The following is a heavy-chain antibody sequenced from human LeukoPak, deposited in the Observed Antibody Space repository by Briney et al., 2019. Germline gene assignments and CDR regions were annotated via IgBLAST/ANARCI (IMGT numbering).Heavy chain of an antibody. CDR3: ARGPRGGYNWFDP. D-gene: IGHD3-10*01. V-gene: IGHV3-30-3*01. Sequence: GGSLRLSCAASGFTFSSYAMHWVRRAPGKGLEWVAVISYDGSNKYYADSVKGRFTISRDNSKNTLYLQMNSLRAEDTAVYYCARGPRGGYNWFDPWGQGTLVTVSS. CDR1: GFTFSSYA. J-gene: IGHJ5*02. CDR2: ISYDGSNK.